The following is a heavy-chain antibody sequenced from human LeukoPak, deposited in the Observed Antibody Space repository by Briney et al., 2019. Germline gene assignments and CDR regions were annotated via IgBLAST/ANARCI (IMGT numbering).Heavy chain of an antibody. V-gene: IGHV3-7*01. Sequence: GGSLRLSCTASGFTFGDYAMSWFRQAPGKGLEWVANIKQDGSEKYYVDSVKGRFTISRDNAKNSLYLQMNSLRAEDTAVYYCARRLLGYCSGDSCYSGYFQHWGQGTLVTVSS. CDR2: IKQDGSEK. D-gene: IGHD2-15*01. CDR3: ARRLLGYCSGDSCYSGYFQH. CDR1: GFTFGDYA. J-gene: IGHJ1*01.